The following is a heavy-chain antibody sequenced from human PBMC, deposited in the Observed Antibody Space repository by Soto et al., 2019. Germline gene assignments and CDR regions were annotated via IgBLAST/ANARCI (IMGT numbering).Heavy chain of an antibody. CDR3: AKVPVWIAAAGTRYFDY. V-gene: IGHV3-23*01. J-gene: IGHJ4*02. D-gene: IGHD6-13*01. Sequence: GGSLRLSCAASGFTFSSYAMSWVRQAPGKGLEWVSAISGSGGGTYYADSVKGRFTISRDNSKNTLYLQMNSLRAEDTAVYYCAKVPVWIAAAGTRYFDYWGQRTLVTVSS. CDR2: ISGSGGGT. CDR1: GFTFSSYA.